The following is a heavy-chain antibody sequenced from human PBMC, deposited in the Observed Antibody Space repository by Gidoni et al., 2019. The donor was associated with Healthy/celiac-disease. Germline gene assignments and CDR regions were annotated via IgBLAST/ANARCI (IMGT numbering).Heavy chain of an antibody. CDR2: IYHSGST. D-gene: IGHD2-2*01. CDR1: GYSLSSGYY. Sequence: QVQLQESCPGLVKPSETLSLTCAVSGYSLSSGYYWGWIRQPPGKGLEWIGSIYHSGSTYYNPSLKSRVTISVDTSKNQFSLKLSSVTAADTAVYYCARDPGGSSTSWFDPWGQGTLVTVSS. CDR3: ARDPGGSSTSWFDP. V-gene: IGHV4-38-2*02. J-gene: IGHJ5*02.